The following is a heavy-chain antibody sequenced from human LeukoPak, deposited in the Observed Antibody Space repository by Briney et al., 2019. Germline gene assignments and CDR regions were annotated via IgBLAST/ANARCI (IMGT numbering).Heavy chain of an antibody. CDR2: MDSSSSHI. CDR3: ASASYYDSSGSLDY. V-gene: IGHV3-21*06. D-gene: IGHD3-22*01. J-gene: IGHJ4*02. CDR1: GFTFSSYR. Sequence: PGGSLRLSCAASGFTFSSYRMNWVRQAPGKGLEWVSSMDSSSSHIYYADSVKGRFTISRDNAKSSLYLQMNSPRAEDTAVYYCASASYYDSSGSLDYWGQGTLVTVSS.